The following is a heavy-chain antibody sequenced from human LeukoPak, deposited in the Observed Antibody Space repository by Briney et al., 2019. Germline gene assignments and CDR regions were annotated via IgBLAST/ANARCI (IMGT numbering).Heavy chain of an antibody. CDR3: ARVRLPGQYYFDY. J-gene: IGHJ4*02. Sequence: PGGSLRLSCAASGFTVSSNYMSWVRQAPGKGLEWVSVIYNGGSTYYADSVKGRFTISRDNSKNTLYLQMNSLRAEDTAVYYCARVRLPGQYYFDYWGQGTLVTVSS. CDR2: IYNGGST. D-gene: IGHD2-15*01. V-gene: IGHV3-66*01. CDR1: GFTVSSNY.